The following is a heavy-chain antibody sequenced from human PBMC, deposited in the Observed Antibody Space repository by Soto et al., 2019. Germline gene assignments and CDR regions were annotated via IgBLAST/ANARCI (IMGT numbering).Heavy chain of an antibody. J-gene: IGHJ6*03. V-gene: IGHV4-4*02. D-gene: IGHD2-2*01. CDR3: AMSGYCSSTSGCGSTYSYYYYMDV. Sequence: QVQLQESGPGLVKPSGTLSLTCAVSSGSISSSNWWSWVRQPPGKGLEWIGEIYHSGSTNYNPSPKSRVTISVDKSKNQFSLKLSSVTAADTAVYYCAMSGYCSSTSGCGSTYSYYYYMDVWGKGTTVTVSS. CDR1: SGSISSSNW. CDR2: IYHSGST.